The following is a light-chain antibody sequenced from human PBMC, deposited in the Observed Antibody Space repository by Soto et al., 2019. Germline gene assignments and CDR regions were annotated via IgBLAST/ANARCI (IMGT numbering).Light chain of an antibody. J-gene: IGKJ5*01. Sequence: EIVLTQSPGTLSLSPGERATLSCRASQSVSSSTYLAWYQQKAGQAPRLLIYDASSRATGIPDRFSGSGSRTDFTLTISRLEPEDFAEYYCQQYGSSPITFGQGTRLEIK. CDR2: DAS. V-gene: IGKV3-20*01. CDR3: QQYGSSPIT. CDR1: QSVSSSTY.